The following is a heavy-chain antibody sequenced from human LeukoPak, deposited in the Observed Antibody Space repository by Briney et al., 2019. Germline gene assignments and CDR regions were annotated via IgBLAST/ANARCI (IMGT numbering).Heavy chain of an antibody. CDR2: IHYSGST. CDR1: GGSVNSGDYY. Sequence: SETLSLTCTVSGGSVNSGDYYWSGIRQLPGKGLEWIAYIHYSGSTYPNPSLKCRLTVSVDASKNQLSLKLSSVTAANTAMYFCARDGCSGSSCLSNWFDPWGQGTLVTVSS. J-gene: IGHJ5*02. V-gene: IGHV4-31*03. D-gene: IGHD2-15*01. CDR3: ARDGCSGSSCLSNWFDP.